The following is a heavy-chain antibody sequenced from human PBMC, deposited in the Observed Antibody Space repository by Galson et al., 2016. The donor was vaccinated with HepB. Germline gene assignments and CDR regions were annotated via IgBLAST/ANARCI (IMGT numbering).Heavy chain of an antibody. D-gene: IGHD6-13*01. Sequence: CAISGDSVSSNSASWNWIRQSPSRGLEWLGRKYYRSKWYNDYAVPMISRVTINPDTSNNQFALQMNSVTPEDTAVYFCARGSSSSWSRSGTLFAYWGQGTLVTVSS. CDR3: ARGSSSSWSRSGTLFAY. CDR2: KYYRSKWYN. J-gene: IGHJ4*02. V-gene: IGHV6-1*01. CDR1: GDSVSSNSAS.